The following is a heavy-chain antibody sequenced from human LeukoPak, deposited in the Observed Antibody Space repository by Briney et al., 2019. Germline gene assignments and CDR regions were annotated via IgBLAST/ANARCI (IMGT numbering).Heavy chain of an antibody. J-gene: IGHJ5*02. CDR1: GGSISSSSYY. CDR2: IYYSGST. D-gene: IGHD1-26*01. CDR3: ARESSIVGGT. V-gene: IGHV4-39*02. Sequence: SETLSLTCTVSGGSISSSSYYWGWIRQPPGKGLEWIGSIYYSGSTYYNPSLKSRVTISVDTSKNQFSLKLSSVTAADTAAYYCARESSIVGGTWGQGTLVTVSS.